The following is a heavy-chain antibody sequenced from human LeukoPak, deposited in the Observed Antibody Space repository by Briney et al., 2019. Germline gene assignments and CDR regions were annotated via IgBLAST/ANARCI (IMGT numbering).Heavy chain of an antibody. D-gene: IGHD2-21*02. CDR1: GLSFSNYW. CDR2: TNLHGTAV. CDR3: ARPAYCGGDCYFYFDY. Sequence: PGGSLRLSCEVSGLSFSNYWMHWVRQAPGKGLVWVARTNLHGTAVDYADSVKGRFIISRDNAKNSLYLQMNSLRAEDTAVYYCARPAYCGGDCYFYFDYWGQGTLVTVSS. V-gene: IGHV3-74*01. J-gene: IGHJ4*02.